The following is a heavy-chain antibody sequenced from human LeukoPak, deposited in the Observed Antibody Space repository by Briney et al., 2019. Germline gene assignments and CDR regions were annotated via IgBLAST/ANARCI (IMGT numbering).Heavy chain of an antibody. J-gene: IGHJ6*02. CDR1: GGTFSSYA. V-gene: IGHV1-69*04. D-gene: IGHD2-15*01. CDR3: ACPADCSGGSCYYDYYYYGMDV. CDR2: IIAILGIA. Sequence: SVKVSCKASGGTFSSYAISWVRQAPGQGLEWVGRIIAILGIANYAQKFQGRVTITADKSTSTAYMELSSLRSEDTAVYYCACPADCSGGSCYYDYYYYGMDVWGQGTTVTVSS.